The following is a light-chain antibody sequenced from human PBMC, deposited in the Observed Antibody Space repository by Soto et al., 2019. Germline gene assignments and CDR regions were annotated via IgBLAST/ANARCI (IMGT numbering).Light chain of an antibody. CDR2: GAS. V-gene: IGKV3-11*01. CDR3: QQRKKWPPLT. J-gene: IGKJ4*01. CDR1: STVDSIY. Sequence: ETVLTQSPGTLSLSPGERASLSCRASSTVDSIYLAWYQQKPGQAPRLLIYGASNRATGIPDRFSGSGSGTDFTLTISSLEPEDFAVYYCQQRKKWPPLTFGGGTKVDIK.